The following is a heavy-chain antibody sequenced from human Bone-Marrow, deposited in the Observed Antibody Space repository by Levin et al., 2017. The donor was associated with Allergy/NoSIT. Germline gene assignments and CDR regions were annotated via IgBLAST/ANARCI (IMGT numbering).Heavy chain of an antibody. CDR1: GFTFSSYA. D-gene: IGHD4-17*01. Sequence: GGSLRLSCAASGFTFSSYAMSWVRQAPGKGLEWVSAISVRGDSTYYADSLKGRFPISRDNSKNMLYLQMNSLTAEDTAVDYWAGATVTINWFDPWGQGTLVTVSS. CDR3: AGATVTINWFDP. CDR2: ISVRGDST. J-gene: IGHJ5*02. V-gene: IGHV3-23*01.